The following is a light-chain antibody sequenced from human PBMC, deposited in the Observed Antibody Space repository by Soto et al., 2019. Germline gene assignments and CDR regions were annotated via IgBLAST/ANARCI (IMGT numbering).Light chain of an antibody. V-gene: IGKV1-27*01. Sequence: DIQLTQSPSFLSASVGDRVTITCRASQDISDYLAWYQQRPGKAPKLLIYAAFTLQSGAPSRFSGSGSGTDFTLTISSLQPEDVAIYYCQKYDDVPWTFGQGTKVDIK. J-gene: IGKJ1*01. CDR3: QKYDDVPWT. CDR2: AAF. CDR1: QDISDY.